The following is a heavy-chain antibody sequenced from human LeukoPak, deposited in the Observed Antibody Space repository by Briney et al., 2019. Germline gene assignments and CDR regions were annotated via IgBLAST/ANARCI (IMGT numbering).Heavy chain of an antibody. Sequence: SGGSLRLSCAASGFTFGSYSMNWVRQAPGKGLEWVSYISSSSSTIYYADSVKGRFTISRDNTKNSLYLQMNSLRAEDTAVYYCARDPNYYGSGSFDYWGQGTLVTVSS. D-gene: IGHD3-10*01. V-gene: IGHV3-48*04. CDR3: ARDPNYYGSGSFDY. CDR1: GFTFGSYS. CDR2: ISSSSSTI. J-gene: IGHJ4*02.